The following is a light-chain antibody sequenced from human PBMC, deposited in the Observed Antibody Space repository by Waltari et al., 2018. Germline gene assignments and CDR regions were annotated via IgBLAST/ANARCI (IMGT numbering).Light chain of an antibody. J-gene: IGKJ2*01. Sequence: DIVMTQSPDSLAVSLGERATINCKSSRSVLYRTSNRNYLAWYQQKPGQPPKLLIYWASTQEFGVPDRFSGSGSGTSFTLTISSLQAEDVAVYYCQQYYSTPNTFGQGTKLEIK. CDR2: WAS. CDR1: RSVLYRTSNRNY. V-gene: IGKV4-1*01. CDR3: QQYYSTPNT.